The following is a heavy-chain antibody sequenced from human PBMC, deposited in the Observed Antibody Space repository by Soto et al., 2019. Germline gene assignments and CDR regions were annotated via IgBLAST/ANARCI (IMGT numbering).Heavy chain of an antibody. J-gene: IGHJ4*02. CDR3: ARGGPRIQLWLRHFDY. CDR2: IWYDGTNK. CDR1: GFTFSTYG. Sequence: QVQLVESGGGVVQPGRSLRLSCAASGFTFSTYGMHWVRQAPGKGLEWVAVIWYDGTNKYYADSVKGRFTISRDNSKNTLYLHMDSRRAEDTAVYYCARGGPRIQLWLRHFDYWGQGTLVTVSS. D-gene: IGHD5-18*01. V-gene: IGHV3-33*01.